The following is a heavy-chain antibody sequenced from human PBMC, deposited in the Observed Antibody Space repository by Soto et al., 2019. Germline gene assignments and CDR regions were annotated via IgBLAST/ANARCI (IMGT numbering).Heavy chain of an antibody. CDR3: ARDRGVAPPVAGNTHYYYYMDV. CDR2: ISGFNGNT. V-gene: IGHV1-18*01. J-gene: IGHJ6*03. CDR1: GYSFTNYG. D-gene: IGHD6-19*01. Sequence: QDQLVQSGAEVKKPGASVTVSCKASGYSFTNYGITWARQAPGQGLEWMGWISGFNGNTHYAQKLQGRVTMTTDASTSKAYMELRSLRSDDTAVYYCARDRGVAPPVAGNTHYYYYMDVWGKGTTVTVSS.